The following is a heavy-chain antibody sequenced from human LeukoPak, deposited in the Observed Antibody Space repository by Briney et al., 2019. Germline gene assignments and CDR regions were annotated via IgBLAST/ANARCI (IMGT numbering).Heavy chain of an antibody. Sequence: VGSLRLSCAASGFTFSSYAMSWVRQAPGKGLEWVSAISGSGGSTYYADSVKGRFTISRDNSKNTLYLQMNSLRAEDTAVYYCAKDLLAARVPYYFDYWGQGTLVTVSS. CDR1: GFTFSSYA. CDR2: ISGSGGST. D-gene: IGHD6-6*01. J-gene: IGHJ4*01. CDR3: AKDLLAARVPYYFDY. V-gene: IGHV3-23*01.